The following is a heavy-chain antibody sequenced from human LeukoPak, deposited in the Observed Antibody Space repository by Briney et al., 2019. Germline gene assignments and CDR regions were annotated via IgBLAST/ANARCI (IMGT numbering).Heavy chain of an antibody. CDR3: ARGGYYPDV. CDR1: GFSFSGYW. Sequence: PGGSLRLSCAASGFSFSGYWMTWVRQAPGKGLEWVANIKEDGSEKYYVDSEKGRFNISRDNAKNSLYLQMNSLTAEDTVLYYCARGGYYPDVWGKGTTVTVSS. V-gene: IGHV3-7*03. CDR2: IKEDGSEK. J-gene: IGHJ6*04. D-gene: IGHD3-16*01.